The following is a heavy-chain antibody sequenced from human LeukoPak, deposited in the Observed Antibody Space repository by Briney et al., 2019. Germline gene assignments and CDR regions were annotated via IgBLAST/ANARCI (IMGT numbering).Heavy chain of an antibody. J-gene: IGHJ4*02. Sequence: SETLSLTCTVSGGSISSYYWSWIRQPPGKGLEWIGEINHSGSTNYNPSLKSRVTISVDTSKNQFSLKLSSVTAADTAVYYCARAPYGSGSYDPQVDYWGQGTLVTVSS. D-gene: IGHD3-10*01. CDR2: INHSGST. CDR1: GGSISSYY. CDR3: ARAPYGSGSYDPQVDY. V-gene: IGHV4-34*01.